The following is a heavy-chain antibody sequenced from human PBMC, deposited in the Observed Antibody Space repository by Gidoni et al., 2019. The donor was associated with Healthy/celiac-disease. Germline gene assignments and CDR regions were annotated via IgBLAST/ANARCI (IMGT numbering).Heavy chain of an antibody. CDR1: GFTCSSYG. V-gene: IGHV3-30*18. J-gene: IGHJ3*02. D-gene: IGHD3-10*01. CDR2: ISYDGSNK. Sequence: QVQLVESGGGVVQPGRSLRLSCAASGFTCSSYGMHWVRQAPGKGLEWVAVISYDGSNKYYADSVKGRFTISRDNSKNTLYLQMNSLRAEDTAVYYCAKGQFGELSDAFDIWGQGTMVTVSS. CDR3: AKGQFGELSDAFDI.